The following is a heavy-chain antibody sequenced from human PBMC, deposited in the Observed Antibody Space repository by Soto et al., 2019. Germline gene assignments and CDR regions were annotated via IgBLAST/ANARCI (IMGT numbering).Heavy chain of an antibody. CDR3: ARQFDYDSSGYYYAY. Sequence: AASVKVSCKASGGTFNRNTISWVRQAPGQGLEWMGGIIPIFGTANYAQKFQGRVTITADESTNTAYMELSRLRSEDTAVYYCARQFDYDSSGYYYAYWGQGTLVTVSS. D-gene: IGHD3-22*01. CDR2: IIPIFGTA. J-gene: IGHJ4*02. CDR1: GGTFNRNT. V-gene: IGHV1-69*13.